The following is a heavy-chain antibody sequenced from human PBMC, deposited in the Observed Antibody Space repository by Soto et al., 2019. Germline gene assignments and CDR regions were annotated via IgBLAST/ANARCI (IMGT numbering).Heavy chain of an antibody. J-gene: IGHJ4*02. CDR3: ARVHSGTYSFDY. CDR1: GFTFSDHY. V-gene: IGHV3-72*01. CDR2: TRNKAKSYTT. Sequence: GGSLRLSCAASGFTFSDHYMDWVRQAPGKGLEWVGRTRNKAKSYTTENAASVKGRFTISRDDSKNSVYLQMNSLRTEDTAVYYCARVHSGTYSFDYWGQGTPVTVSS. D-gene: IGHD1-26*01.